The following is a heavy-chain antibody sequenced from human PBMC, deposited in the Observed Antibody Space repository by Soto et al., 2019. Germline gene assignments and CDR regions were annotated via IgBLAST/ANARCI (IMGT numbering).Heavy chain of an antibody. D-gene: IGHD2-8*01. Sequence: GGSLRLSCAASGFTFSSYAMHWVRQAPGKGLEWVAVIYYDGSNNYYIDSVKGRFTISRDNSKNTLYLQMNSLRAEDTAVYYCARPYCTNGVCYYYFDYWGQGTLVTVSS. CDR1: GFTFSSYA. CDR2: IYYDGSNN. CDR3: ARPYCTNGVCYYYFDY. J-gene: IGHJ4*02. V-gene: IGHV3-33*01.